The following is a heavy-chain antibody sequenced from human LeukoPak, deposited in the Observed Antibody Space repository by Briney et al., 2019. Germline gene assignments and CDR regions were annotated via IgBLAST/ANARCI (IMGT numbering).Heavy chain of an antibody. J-gene: IGHJ4*02. V-gene: IGHV3-74*01. D-gene: IGHD3-10*01. Sequence: GGSLRLSCAGSGFTFSSYWMHWVRQTPGKGLVWVSCIHSDGSSTTYADSVKGRFTISRDNAKNMLYLQMNSLRVEDTAVYYCAREENYYGSGSYDCWGQGTLVTVSS. CDR3: AREENYYGSGSYDC. CDR2: IHSDGSST. CDR1: GFTFSSYW.